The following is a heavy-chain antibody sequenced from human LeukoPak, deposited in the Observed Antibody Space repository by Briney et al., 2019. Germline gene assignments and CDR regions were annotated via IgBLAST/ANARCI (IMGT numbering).Heavy chain of an antibody. CDR2: INSDGSWT. CDR1: GSYW. V-gene: IGHV3-74*01. J-gene: IGHJ4*02. Sequence: GGSLRLSCAASGSYWMHWVRQAPGKGLVWVSHINSDGSWTSYADSVKGRFTISKGNAKNTVYLQMNNLRAEDTVVYYCVSFYETYWGRGTLVTVSS. D-gene: IGHD2/OR15-2a*01. CDR3: VSFYETY.